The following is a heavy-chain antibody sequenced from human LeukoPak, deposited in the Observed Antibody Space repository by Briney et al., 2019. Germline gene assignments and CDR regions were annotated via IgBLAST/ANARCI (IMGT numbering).Heavy chain of an antibody. J-gene: IGHJ3*02. D-gene: IGHD3-22*01. Sequence: ASVKVSCKASGYTFTSYYMNWVRQAPGQGLEWMGIINPTGGSTSYAQKFQGRVTMTRDTSTSTVYMDLSSLRSEDTAVYYCARCGSSGYHDGSDMWGQGTMVTVSS. V-gene: IGHV1-46*01. CDR3: ARCGSSGYHDGSDM. CDR1: GYTFTSYY. CDR2: INPTGGST.